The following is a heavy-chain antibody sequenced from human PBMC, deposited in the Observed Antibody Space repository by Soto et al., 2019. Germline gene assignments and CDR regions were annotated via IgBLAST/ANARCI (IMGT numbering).Heavy chain of an antibody. CDR2: VYYSGST. CDR1: GGSISSSSYY. CDR3: ARRVAARPFDY. D-gene: IGHD6-6*01. V-gene: IGHV4-39*01. J-gene: IGHJ4*02. Sequence: SETLSLTCPVSGGSISSSSYYWGWIRQPPGKGLEWIGSVYYSGSTYYNPSLKSRVTISVDTSKNQFSLKLSSVTAADTAVYYCARRVAARPFDYWGQGTLVTVSS.